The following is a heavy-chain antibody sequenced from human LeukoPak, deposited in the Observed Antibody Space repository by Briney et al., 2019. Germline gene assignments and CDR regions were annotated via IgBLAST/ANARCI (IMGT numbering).Heavy chain of an antibody. CDR1: GFTFSSYW. D-gene: IGHD3-22*01. CDR3: ARGTNYYDSTGMSD. CDR2: INSDGSST. V-gene: IGHV3-74*01. Sequence: GGSLRLSCAASGFTFSSYWMHWVRQAPGKGLVWVSRINSDGSSTNYADSVKGRFTISRDNAKNTLYLQVNSLRAEDTAVYFCARGTNYYDSTGMSDWGQGTLVTVSS. J-gene: IGHJ4*02.